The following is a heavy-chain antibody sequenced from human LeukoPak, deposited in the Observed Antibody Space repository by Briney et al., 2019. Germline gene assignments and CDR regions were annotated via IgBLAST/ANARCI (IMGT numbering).Heavy chain of an antibody. CDR1: GCTFSSYA. J-gene: IGHJ3*02. Sequence: SVKVSCKASGCTFSSYAISWVRQAPGQGLEWMGGIIPIFGTANYAQKFQGRVTITADESTSTAYMELRSLRSEDTAVYYCARDSAYYYDSSGYYERGAFDIWGQGTMVTVSS. D-gene: IGHD3-22*01. V-gene: IGHV1-69*13. CDR3: ARDSAYYYDSSGYYERGAFDI. CDR2: IIPIFGTA.